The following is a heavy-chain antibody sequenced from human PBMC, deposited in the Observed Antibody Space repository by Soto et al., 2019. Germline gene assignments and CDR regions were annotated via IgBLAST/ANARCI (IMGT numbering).Heavy chain of an antibody. V-gene: IGHV3-30-3*01. CDR2: ISYDGSNK. Sequence: QVQLVESGGGVVQPGRSLRLSCAASGFTFSSYAMHWVRQAPGKGLEWVAVISYDGSNKYYADSVKGRFTISRDNSKNTLDLQMNSLRAEDTAVYYCARDLGATVTTESADYWGQGTLVTVSS. J-gene: IGHJ4*02. CDR3: ARDLGATVTTESADY. D-gene: IGHD4-17*01. CDR1: GFTFSSYA.